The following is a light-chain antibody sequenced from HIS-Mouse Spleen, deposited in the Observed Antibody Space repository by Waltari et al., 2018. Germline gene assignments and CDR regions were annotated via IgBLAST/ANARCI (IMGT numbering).Light chain of an antibody. V-gene: IGKV3-11*01. CDR3: QQRSNWPPGYT. J-gene: IGKJ2*01. Sequence: EIVLTQSPATLSLSPGERATLSCRASQSVSSYLAWYQQKPGQAPRRLIDDAYNRATGIPARFSGSGSGTDFTLTISSLEPEDFAVYYCQQRSNWPPGYTFGQGTKLEIK. CDR2: DAY. CDR1: QSVSSY.